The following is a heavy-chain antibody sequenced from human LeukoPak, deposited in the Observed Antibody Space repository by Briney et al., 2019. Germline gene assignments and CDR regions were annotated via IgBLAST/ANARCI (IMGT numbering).Heavy chain of an antibody. CDR1: GFTFSNSA. Sequence: GGSLRLSCAASGFTFSNSAISWVRQAPGKGLEWLSAINNWDNKAYYADSVSGRFTVSRDSPKNTVYLQMNSLKAEDTAVYYCAKDPLMITSGGIIARAEYFQHWGQGTLVTVSS. D-gene: IGHD3-16*02. J-gene: IGHJ1*01. V-gene: IGHV3-23*01. CDR3: AKDPLMITSGGIIARAEYFQH. CDR2: INNWDNKA.